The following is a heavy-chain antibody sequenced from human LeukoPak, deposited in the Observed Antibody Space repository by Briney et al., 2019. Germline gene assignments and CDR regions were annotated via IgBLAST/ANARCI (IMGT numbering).Heavy chain of an antibody. CDR3: ARAYCGGDCYSIGFDY. D-gene: IGHD2-21*02. V-gene: IGHV4-59*01. CDR1: GGSISSYY. Sequence: SETLSLTCTVSGGSISSYYWSWIRQPPGKGLEWIGYIYYSGSTNYNPSLKSRVTISVDTSKNQFSLKLSSVTAADTAVYYCARAYCGGDCYSIGFDYWGQGTLVTVSS. J-gene: IGHJ4*02. CDR2: IYYSGST.